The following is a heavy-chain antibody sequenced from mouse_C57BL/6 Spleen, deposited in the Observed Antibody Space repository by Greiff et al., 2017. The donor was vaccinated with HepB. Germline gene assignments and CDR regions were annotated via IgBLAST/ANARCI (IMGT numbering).Heavy chain of an antibody. J-gene: IGHJ2*01. CDR2: IYPGDGDT. Sequence: VQLQQSGPELVKPGASVKISCKASGYAFSSSWMNWVKQRPGKGLEWIGRIYPGDGDTNYNGKFKGKATLTADKSTSTAYMQLSSLQSEDSAVYFCAREEGDYYGSSYRDFDYWGQGTTLTVSS. CDR1: GYAFSSSW. D-gene: IGHD1-1*01. CDR3: AREEGDYYGSSYRDFDY. V-gene: IGHV1-82*01.